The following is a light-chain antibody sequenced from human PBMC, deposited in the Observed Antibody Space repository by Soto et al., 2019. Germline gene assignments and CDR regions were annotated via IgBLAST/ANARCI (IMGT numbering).Light chain of an antibody. V-gene: IGLV2-14*01. CDR1: SSDIGAYKY. Sequence: QSVLTQPASVSGSPGQSITISCTGTSSDIGAYKYVSWYQQYPGKAPKLIIYEVRNRPSGVSYRFSGSKSGNTASLTISGLQHEDESDYYCSAYGSPSMFGGGTKLTVL. J-gene: IGLJ3*02. CDR3: SAYGSPSM. CDR2: EVR.